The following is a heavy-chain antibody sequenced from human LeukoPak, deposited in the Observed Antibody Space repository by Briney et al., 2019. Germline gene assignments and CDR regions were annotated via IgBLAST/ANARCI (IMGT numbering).Heavy chain of an antibody. CDR1: GLTFSSYN. D-gene: IGHD3-10*01. CDR2: ISYDGNHK. V-gene: IGHV3-30*18. Sequence: GRSLRLSCAASGLTFSSYNMHWVSQAPGKGLEWVAVISYDGNHKYYADSVKGRFTICRDNSKNTLYLQMNGLRADDTAVYYCAKGYDYRSGAGSFDYWGQGTLVTVSS. CDR3: AKGYDYRSGAGSFDY. J-gene: IGHJ4*02.